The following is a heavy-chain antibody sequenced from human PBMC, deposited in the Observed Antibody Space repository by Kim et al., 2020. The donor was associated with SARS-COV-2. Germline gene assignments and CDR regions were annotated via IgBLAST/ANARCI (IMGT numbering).Heavy chain of an antibody. CDR3: AGSVFGYNY. J-gene: IGHJ4*02. V-gene: IGHV3-7*01. D-gene: IGHD3-10*02. Sequence: EGCYVASVKGRCIMSRDNAKNALYLQMNTLRVEDTAVYYCAGSVFGYNYWGQGTLVRVSS. CDR2: EG.